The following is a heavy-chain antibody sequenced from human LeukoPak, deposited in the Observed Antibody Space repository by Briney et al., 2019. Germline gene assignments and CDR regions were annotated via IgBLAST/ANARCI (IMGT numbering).Heavy chain of an antibody. Sequence: GGFLRLSSSASGFTFSCYAMHWVGQAPGKGLEYVSAISSNGGSTYYADSVKGRFTISRDNSKNTLYLQMSSLRAEDTAVYYCVNLGDQGDEDPWFDYWGQGTLVTVSS. D-gene: IGHD3-10*01. CDR1: GFTFSCYA. V-gene: IGHV3-64D*06. J-gene: IGHJ4*02. CDR2: ISSNGGST. CDR3: VNLGDQGDEDPWFDY.